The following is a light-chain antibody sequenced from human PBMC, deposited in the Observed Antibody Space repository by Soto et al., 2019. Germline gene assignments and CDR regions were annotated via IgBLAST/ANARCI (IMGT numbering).Light chain of an antibody. CDR3: AAWDDSLSGPV. Sequence: QSVLTQPPSASGTPGQRVTISCSGSSSNIGSNYVYWYRQLPGTAPKLLIYRNNQRPSGVPDRFSGSKSGTSASLAISGLRSEDEADYYCAAWDDSLSGPVFGGGTKVTVL. J-gene: IGLJ2*01. CDR2: RNN. V-gene: IGLV1-47*01. CDR1: SSNIGSNY.